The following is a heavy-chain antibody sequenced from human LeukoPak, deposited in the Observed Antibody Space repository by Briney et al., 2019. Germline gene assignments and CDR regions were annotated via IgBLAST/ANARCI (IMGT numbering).Heavy chain of an antibody. V-gene: IGHV1-8*01. CDR2: MNPNSGNT. Sequence: ASVKVSCTASGYTFTSYDINWVRQATGQGLEWMGWMNPNSGNTGYAQKFQGRVTMTRNNSISTAYMELSSLRSEDTAVYYCARGPKDVVSSAFDIWGQGTMVTVSS. J-gene: IGHJ3*02. CDR3: ARGPKDVVSSAFDI. D-gene: IGHD2-15*01. CDR1: GYTFTSYD.